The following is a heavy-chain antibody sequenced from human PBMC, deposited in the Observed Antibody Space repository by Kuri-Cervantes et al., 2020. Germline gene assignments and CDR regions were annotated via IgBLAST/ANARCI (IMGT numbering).Heavy chain of an antibody. J-gene: IGHJ4*02. Sequence: GGSLRLSCAASGFTFSSYGMHWVRQAPGKGLEWVAVISYDGSNKYYADSVKCRFTISRDNSKNTLYLQMNSLRAEDTAVYYCARDSSGSLDYWGQGTLVTVSS. CDR1: GFTFSSYG. V-gene: IGHV3-30*03. D-gene: IGHD3-22*01. CDR3: ARDSSGSLDY. CDR2: ISYDGSNK.